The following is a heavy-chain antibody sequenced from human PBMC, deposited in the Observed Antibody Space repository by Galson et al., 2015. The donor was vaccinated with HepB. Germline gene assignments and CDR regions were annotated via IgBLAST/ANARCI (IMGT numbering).Heavy chain of an antibody. CDR1: GFTFNRYG. D-gene: IGHD2-15*01. CDR3: VREMAIDAPASFDL. J-gene: IGHJ4*01. V-gene: IGHV3-33*01. Sequence: SLRLSCAVSGFTFNRYGMHWVRQAPGKGLEWVATIWGNGSTRYYSNSVMGRFTISRDNSKNTLFLEMNSLRAEDTAVYYRVREMAIDAPASFDLWGHGTLVTVSS. CDR2: IWGNGSTR.